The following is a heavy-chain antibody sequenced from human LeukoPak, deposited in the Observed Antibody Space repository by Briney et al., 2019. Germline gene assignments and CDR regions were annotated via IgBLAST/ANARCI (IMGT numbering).Heavy chain of an antibody. CDR3: ARDFDDGSGHYYFDY. Sequence: GSSVKVSCKASGGTFSSYAISWVRQALGQGLEWMGGIIPIFGTANYAQKFQGRVTITTDESTSTAYMELSSLRSEDTAVYYCARDFDDGSGHYYFDYWGQGTLVTVAS. D-gene: IGHD3-10*01. CDR2: IIPIFGTA. V-gene: IGHV1-69*05. J-gene: IGHJ4*02. CDR1: GGTFSSYA.